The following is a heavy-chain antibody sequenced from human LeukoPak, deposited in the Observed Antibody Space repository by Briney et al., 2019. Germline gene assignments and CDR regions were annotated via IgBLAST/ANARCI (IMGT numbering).Heavy chain of an antibody. J-gene: IGHJ4*02. CDR2: IYTGGST. CDR1: GFTVSSTY. V-gene: IGHV3-53*01. D-gene: IGHD4-23*01. CDR3: ARDNYGGNLDY. Sequence: PGGSLRLSCAAFGFTVSSTYMSWVRQAPGKGLEWVSVIYTGGSTYYADSVKGRFTISRDNSKNTLYLQMNSLRAEDTAVYYCARDNYGGNLDYWGQGTLVTVSS.